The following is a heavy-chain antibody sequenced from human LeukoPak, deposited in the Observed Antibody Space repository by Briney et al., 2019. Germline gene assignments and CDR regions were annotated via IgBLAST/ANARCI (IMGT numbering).Heavy chain of an antibody. CDR1: GYRFTTYW. CDR2: IYPGDSDT. CDR3: ARRDSYGNYYFDY. Sequence: GESLKISCKGSGYRFTTYWIGWVRQMPGKGLEWMGIIYPGDSDTRYSPSFQGQVTISADKSISTAYLQWGSLKASDSAMYYCARRDSYGNYYFDYWGQGTLVTVSS. V-gene: IGHV5-51*01. J-gene: IGHJ4*02. D-gene: IGHD5-18*01.